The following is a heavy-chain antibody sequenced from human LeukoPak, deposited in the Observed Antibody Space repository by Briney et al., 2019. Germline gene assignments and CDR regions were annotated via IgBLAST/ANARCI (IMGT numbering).Heavy chain of an antibody. CDR1: GFTFSSYW. CDR2: ISSSSSYI. Sequence: GGSLRLSCAASGFTFSSYWMSWVRQAPGKGLEWVSSISSSSSYIYYADSVKGRFTISRGNAKNSLYLQMNSLRAEDTAVYYCARVGVSGFAFDIWGQGTMVTVSS. D-gene: IGHD3-10*01. CDR3: ARVGVSGFAFDI. J-gene: IGHJ3*02. V-gene: IGHV3-21*01.